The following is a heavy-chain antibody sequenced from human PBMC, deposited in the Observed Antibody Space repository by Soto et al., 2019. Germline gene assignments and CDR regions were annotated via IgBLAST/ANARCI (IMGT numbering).Heavy chain of an antibody. V-gene: IGHV1-18*04. CDR1: GYTFTSYG. J-gene: IGHJ4*02. D-gene: IGHD3-3*01. CDR2: ISAYNGNT. CDR3: ARGIPSLRFLEWLLFDY. Sequence: GASVKVSCKASGYTFTSYGISWVRQAPGQGLEWTGWISAYNGNTNYAQKLQGRVTMTTDTSTSTAYMELRSLRSDDTAVYYCARGIPSLRFLEWLLFDYWGQGTLVTVSS.